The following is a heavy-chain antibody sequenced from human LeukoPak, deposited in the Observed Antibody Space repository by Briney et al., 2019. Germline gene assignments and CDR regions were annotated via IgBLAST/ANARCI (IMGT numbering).Heavy chain of an antibody. J-gene: IGHJ4*02. CDR3: ARHGRVGATKVDY. CDR1: GGSISSSSYY. CDR2: IYYSGST. V-gene: IGHV4-39*01. Sequence: SETLSLTCTVSGGSISSSSYYWGWIRQPPGKGLEWIGSIYYSGSTYYNPSLKSRVTISVDTSKNQFSLKLSSVTAADTAVYYCARHGRVGATKVDYWGQGTLATVSS. D-gene: IGHD1-26*01.